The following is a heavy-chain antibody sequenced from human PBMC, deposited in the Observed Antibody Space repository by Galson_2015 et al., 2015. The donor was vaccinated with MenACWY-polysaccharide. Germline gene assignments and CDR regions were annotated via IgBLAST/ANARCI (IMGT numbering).Heavy chain of an antibody. CDR2: ISGSGGST. Sequence: SLRLSCAASGFTFSSYAMSWVRQAPGKGLEWVSAISGSGGSTYYADSVKGRFTISRDNSKNTLYLQMNSLRAEDTAVYYCAKGVGDTAMVPADAFDSWGQGTMATGSS. CDR1: GFTFSSYA. CDR3: AKGVGDTAMVPADAFDS. V-gene: IGHV3-23*01. J-gene: IGHJ3*02. D-gene: IGHD5-18*01.